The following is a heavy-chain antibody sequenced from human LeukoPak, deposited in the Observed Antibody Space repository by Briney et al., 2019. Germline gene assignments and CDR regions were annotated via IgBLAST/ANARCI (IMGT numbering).Heavy chain of an antibody. CDR2: IYPDDSDT. D-gene: IGHD2-15*01. CDR1: GYSFSSYW. CDR3: ARHRKDIGFDS. Sequence: GESLKISCKGSGYSFSSYWIGWVRQMPGKGLEWMAIIYPDDSDTRYSPSFQGQVTISADKSISTAYLQWSSLKASDIAMYYCARHRKDIGFDSWGQGTLVTVSS. J-gene: IGHJ4*02. V-gene: IGHV5-51*01.